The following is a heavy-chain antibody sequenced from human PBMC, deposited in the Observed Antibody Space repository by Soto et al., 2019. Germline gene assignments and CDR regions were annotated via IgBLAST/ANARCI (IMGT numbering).Heavy chain of an antibody. CDR1: GGSISRSSYY. CDR2: VYYSGST. CDR3: AGEGSYGSGGLDH. D-gene: IGHD3-10*01. J-gene: IGHJ4*02. Sequence: ETLSLTCTVSGGSISRSSYYWGWIRQPPGKGLEWIGSVYYSGSTYYNPSLKSRVTISVDTSKNQFSLKLSSVTAADTAVYYCAGEGSYGSGGLDHWGQGTLVTVSS. V-gene: IGHV4-39*02.